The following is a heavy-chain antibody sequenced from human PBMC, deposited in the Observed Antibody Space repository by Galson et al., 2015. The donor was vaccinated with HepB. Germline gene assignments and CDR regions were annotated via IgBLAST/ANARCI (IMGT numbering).Heavy chain of an antibody. J-gene: IGHJ6*02. CDR1: GFTFSSYP. CDR3: ARGSAAGTWGYGMGV. D-gene: IGHD6-13*01. CDR2: ISYDGSID. Sequence: SLRLSCAASGFTFSSYPMHWVRQAPGKGPEWVAVISYDGSIDYYADSVKGRFTISRDNPKNTVYLQMSSLRPEETAVYYCARGSAAGTWGYGMGVWGQGTTVSVSS. V-gene: IGHV3-30*04.